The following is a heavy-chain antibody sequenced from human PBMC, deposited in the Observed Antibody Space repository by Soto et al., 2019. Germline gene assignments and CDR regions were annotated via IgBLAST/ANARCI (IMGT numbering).Heavy chain of an antibody. CDR2: IIPMFDTP. Sequence: QVQLVQSGAEVKKPGSSVKVSCKASGGTFSSDSFSWVRQAPGQGLEWMGGIIPMFDTPIYAQKFQDRVTITADESTITAYMQLSSLRSGDTAVCYCARSGGLDRDFNCWGQGSLVTVSS. J-gene: IGHJ4*02. CDR3: ARSGGLDRDFNC. V-gene: IGHV1-69*12. CDR1: GGTFSSDS. D-gene: IGHD2-15*01.